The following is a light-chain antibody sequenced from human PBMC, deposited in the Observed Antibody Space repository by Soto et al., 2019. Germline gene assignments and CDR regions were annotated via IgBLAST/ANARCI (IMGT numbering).Light chain of an antibody. V-gene: IGKV1-9*01. CDR2: AAS. Sequence: IQFTQSPSSLAASVGDRVTITCRASQGISSYLAWYQQKPGKAPKLLIYAASTLQSGVPSRFSGSGSGTEFTLTISSLQPEDFATYYCQQHGQWPITFGQGTRLEIK. CDR1: QGISSY. J-gene: IGKJ5*01. CDR3: QQHGQWPIT.